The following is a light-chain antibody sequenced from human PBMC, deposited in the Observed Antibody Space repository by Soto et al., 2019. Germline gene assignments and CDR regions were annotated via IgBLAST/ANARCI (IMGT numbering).Light chain of an antibody. CDR3: HQYNNWPYT. V-gene: IGKV3-15*01. Sequence: EIVMTQSPATLSVSPGEGATLSCGASESVSSNLAWYQQKPGQAPRLLIYGASTRATGVPARFSGSGSGTEFTLTISRLQSEDFAVYYCHQYNNWPYTFGQGTRLEIK. CDR1: ESVSSN. CDR2: GAS. J-gene: IGKJ2*01.